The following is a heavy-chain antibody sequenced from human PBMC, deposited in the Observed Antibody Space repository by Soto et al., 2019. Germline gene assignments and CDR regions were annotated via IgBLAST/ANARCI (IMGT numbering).Heavy chain of an antibody. Sequence: GASVKVSCTASGGTFSSYAISWVRQAPGQGLEWMGGIIPIFGTANYAQKFQGRVTITADESTSTAYMELSSLRSEDTAVYYCARNSERWLQFPYFDYWGQGTLVTVSS. CDR1: GGTFSSYA. V-gene: IGHV1-69*13. D-gene: IGHD5-12*01. CDR2: IIPIFGTA. CDR3: ARNSERWLQFPYFDY. J-gene: IGHJ4*02.